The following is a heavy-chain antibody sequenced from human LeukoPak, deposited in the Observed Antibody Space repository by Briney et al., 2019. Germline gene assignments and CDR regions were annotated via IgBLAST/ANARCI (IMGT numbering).Heavy chain of an antibody. CDR3: AGETGSLDY. Sequence: ASVTVSFKSSGYTFTSNFIHWMRQAPAQGLEWMGIINPSGGSPTYAQRLQGRVTMNRDPSTSTVYMELSSLRSEDTAVYYCAGETGSLDYWGQGSLVTVSS. J-gene: IGHJ4*02. D-gene: IGHD1-1*01. CDR2: INPSGGSP. V-gene: IGHV1-46*04. CDR1: GYTFTSNF.